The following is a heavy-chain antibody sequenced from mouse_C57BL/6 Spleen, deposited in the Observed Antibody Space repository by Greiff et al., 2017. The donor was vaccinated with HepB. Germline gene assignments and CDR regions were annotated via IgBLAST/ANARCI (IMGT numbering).Heavy chain of an antibody. Sequence: EVQVVESGGGLVKPGGSLKLSCAASGFTFSSYAMSWVRQTPEKRLEWVATISDGGSYTYYPDNVKGRFTISRDNAKNNLYLQMSHLKSEDTAMYYCARERDYSNYVRYFDYWGQGTTLTVSS. CDR3: ARERDYSNYVRYFDY. V-gene: IGHV5-4*01. CDR2: ISDGGSYT. J-gene: IGHJ2*01. CDR1: GFTFSSYA. D-gene: IGHD2-5*01.